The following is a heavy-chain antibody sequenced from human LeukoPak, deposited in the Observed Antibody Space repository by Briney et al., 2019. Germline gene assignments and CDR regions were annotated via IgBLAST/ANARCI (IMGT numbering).Heavy chain of an antibody. V-gene: IGHV3-21*05. CDR3: ARGRSITLLRGVAMSDGFDI. Sequence: KSGGSLRLSCAASGFSFSSNGMHWIRQAPGKGLEGGSYISSSSSYTNYADSVKGRFTISRDTAKNSLSLQMNTLRAEDTALYYCARGRSITLLRGVAMSDGFDIWGQGAMVAVSS. CDR1: GFSFSSNG. J-gene: IGHJ3*02. CDR2: ISSSSSYT. D-gene: IGHD3-10*01.